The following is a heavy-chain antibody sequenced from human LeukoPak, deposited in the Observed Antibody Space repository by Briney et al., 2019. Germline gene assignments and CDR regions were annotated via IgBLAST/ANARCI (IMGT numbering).Heavy chain of an antibody. CDR2: ISSSGSTL. D-gene: IGHD3-10*02. V-gene: IGHV3-48*03. CDR1: GFTYSSYE. J-gene: IGHJ6*04. Sequence: GGSLRLSCAASGFTYSSYEMNWVRQAPGKGLEWGSYISSSGSTLYYADSVKGRFTISRDSAKNSLYLQMNSLRAEDTAVYYCAELGITMIGGVWGKGTTVTISS. CDR3: AELGITMIGGV.